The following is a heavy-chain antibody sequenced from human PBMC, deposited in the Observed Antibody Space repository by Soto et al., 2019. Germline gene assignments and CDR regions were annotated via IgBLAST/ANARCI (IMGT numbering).Heavy chain of an antibody. V-gene: IGHV1-58*01. CDR1: GFTFTNSA. CDR2: IVVGSGNT. D-gene: IGHD3-10*01. CDR3: VKVSVPFYGPDSFDY. Sequence: GASVKVSCKASGFTFTNSAVQWVRQARGQRLEWIGWIVVGSGNTNYAQKFQERVTITRDMSTSTAYMELSSLRAEDTAVYYCVKVSVPFYGPDSFDYWGQGTLVTVSS. J-gene: IGHJ4*02.